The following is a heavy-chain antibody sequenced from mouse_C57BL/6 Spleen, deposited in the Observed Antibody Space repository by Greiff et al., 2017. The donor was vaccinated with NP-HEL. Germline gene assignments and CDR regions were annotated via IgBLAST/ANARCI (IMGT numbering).Heavy chain of an antibody. J-gene: IGHJ3*01. CDR1: GYAFSSYW. CDR3: ACPYYSNYGLAY. CDR2: IYPGDGDT. Sequence: QVQLQQSGAELVKPGASVKISCKASGYAFSSYWMNWVKKRPGKGLEWIGQIYPGDGDTNYNGKFKGKATLTADKSSSTAYMQLSSLTSEDSAVYFCACPYYSNYGLAYWGQGTLVTVSA. D-gene: IGHD2-5*01. V-gene: IGHV1-80*01.